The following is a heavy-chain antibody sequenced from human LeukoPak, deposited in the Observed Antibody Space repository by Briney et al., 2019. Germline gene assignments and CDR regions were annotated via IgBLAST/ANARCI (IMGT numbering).Heavy chain of an antibody. J-gene: IGHJ6*02. V-gene: IGHV3-21*01. CDR3: ASDSPYYGMDV. Sequence: GGSLRLSCAASGFTFSSYSMNWIRQAPGKGLEWVSSISSSTSYIYYADSVKGRFTISKDNAKNSLYLQMSGLRVEDTAVYHCASDSPYYGMDVWGQGTTVTVSS. CDR2: ISSSTSYI. CDR1: GFTFSSYS.